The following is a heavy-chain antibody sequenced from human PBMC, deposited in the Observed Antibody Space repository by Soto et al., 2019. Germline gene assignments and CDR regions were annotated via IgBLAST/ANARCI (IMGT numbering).Heavy chain of an antibody. CDR2: IWYDGSNK. Sequence: SLRLSCAASEFTFINHGMHWILKAQGKGLEWVAVIWYDGSNKYYADSVKGRFTISRDNSKNTLYLQMNSLRAEDTAVYYCARTPNPYILGITENWFDPWGQGTLVTVPQ. V-gene: IGHV3-33*01. CDR1: EFTFINHG. CDR3: ARTPNPYILGITENWFDP. D-gene: IGHD1-20*01. J-gene: IGHJ5*02.